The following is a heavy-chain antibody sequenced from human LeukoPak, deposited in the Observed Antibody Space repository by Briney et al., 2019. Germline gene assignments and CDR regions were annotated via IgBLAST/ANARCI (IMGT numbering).Heavy chain of an antibody. CDR1: GFTFSSYG. D-gene: IGHD4-11*01. Sequence: GGSLRLSCAASGFTFSSYGMHWVRQAPGKGLEWVAFIRYDGSNKYYADSVKGRFTISRDNSKSTLYLQMNSLRAEDTAVYYCAKSPRRYSNYWLDYWGQGTLVTVSS. CDR3: AKSPRRYSNYWLDY. J-gene: IGHJ4*02. CDR2: IRYDGSNK. V-gene: IGHV3-30*02.